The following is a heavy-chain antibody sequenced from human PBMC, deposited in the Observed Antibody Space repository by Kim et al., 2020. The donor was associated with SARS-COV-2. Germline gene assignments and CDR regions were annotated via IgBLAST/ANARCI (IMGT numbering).Heavy chain of an antibody. V-gene: IGHV1-69*13. CDR3: ARGHNYDFWSGHIEGTRGFDP. D-gene: IGHD3-3*01. Sequence: SVKVSCKASGGTFSSYAISWVRQAPGQGLEWMGGIIPIFGTANYAQKFQGRVTITADESTSTAYMELSSLRSEDTAVYYCARGHNYDFWSGHIEGTRGFDPWGQGTLVTVSS. CDR1: GGTFSSYA. CDR2: IIPIFGTA. J-gene: IGHJ5*02.